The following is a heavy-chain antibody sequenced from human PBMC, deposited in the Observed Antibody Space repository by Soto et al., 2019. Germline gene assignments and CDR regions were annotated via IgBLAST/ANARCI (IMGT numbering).Heavy chain of an antibody. CDR3: ARDMPYAAGSLAGCDY. V-gene: IGHV4-34*01. CDR2: INHSGST. J-gene: IGHJ4*02. D-gene: IGHD1-26*01. CDR1: GGSFSGYY. Sequence: SETLSLTCAVYGGSFSGYYWSWIRQPRGKGLEWIGEINHSGSTTYNPSLTSRVSISVDTSKNQFSLRLTSVIAADTAVYYCARDMPYAAGSLAGCDYWGQGILVTVSS.